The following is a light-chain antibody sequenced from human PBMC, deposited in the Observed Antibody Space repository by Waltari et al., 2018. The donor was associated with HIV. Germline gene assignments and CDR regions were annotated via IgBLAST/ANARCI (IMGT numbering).Light chain of an antibody. CDR1: QRGRTK. J-gene: IGKJ1*01. CDR3: QQYDYWPPWT. Sequence: VMTQSLAPLSVSPGDRTTLSCRASQRGRTKLAWYQQKTGQPPRLLIYCASNRATGIAARFSGSGSGTEFTLTINSRQSEDYAVYYCQQYDYWPPWTFGQGTKVEMK. CDR2: CAS. V-gene: IGKV3-15*01.